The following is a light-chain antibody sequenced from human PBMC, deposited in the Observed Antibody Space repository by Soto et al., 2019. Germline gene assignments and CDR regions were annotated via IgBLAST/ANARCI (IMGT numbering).Light chain of an antibody. CDR3: LLYYGGAQLV. Sequence: QAVVTQEPSLTVSQGETVTLTCYSSTGAVTYAHYPNWFQHKPGQAPRALIYSTSSKHSWTPARFSGSLLGGKAALTLSGVQTDDEAEYYCLLYYGGAQLVFGGGTQLIVL. CDR2: STS. J-gene: IGLJ3*02. CDR1: TGAVTYAHY. V-gene: IGLV7-43*01.